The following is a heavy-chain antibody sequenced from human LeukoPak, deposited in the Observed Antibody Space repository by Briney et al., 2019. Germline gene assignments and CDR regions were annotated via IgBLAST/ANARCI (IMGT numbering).Heavy chain of an antibody. CDR2: INPSGGGT. J-gene: IGHJ3*02. Sequence: GASVKVSCKASGYTFTDYYMHWVRQAPGQGLEWMGIINPSGGGTSYALNFQGRVTMTTDTSTSTAYMGLRSLRSDDTAVYYCAREPPFGYSSSEEPYGYYLDAFDIWGQGTMVTVSS. V-gene: IGHV1-46*01. D-gene: IGHD6-13*01. CDR1: GYTFTDYY. CDR3: AREPPFGYSSSEEPYGYYLDAFDI.